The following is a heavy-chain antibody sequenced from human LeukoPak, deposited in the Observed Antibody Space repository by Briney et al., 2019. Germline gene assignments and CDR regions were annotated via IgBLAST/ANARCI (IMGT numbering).Heavy chain of an antibody. D-gene: IGHD1-26*01. J-gene: IGHJ3*02. V-gene: IGHV3-64*01. CDR2: ISSNGGST. CDR3: ARGWELRLSAFDI. CDR1: GFTFSSYA. Sequence: GGSLRLSCAASGFTFSSYAMHWVRQAPGKGLEYVSAISSNGGSTYYANSVKGRFTISRDNSKNTLYLQMGSLRAEDTAVYYCARGWELRLSAFDIWGQGTMVTVSS.